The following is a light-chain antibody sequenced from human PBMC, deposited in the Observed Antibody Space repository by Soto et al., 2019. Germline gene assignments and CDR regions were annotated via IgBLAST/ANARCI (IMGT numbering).Light chain of an antibody. CDR3: QKYDRAPFT. Sequence: DRPMTPSPSSLSPYLGDRVTIPCRASQGISNYLAWYQQKPGRLPKLLLFGASTLQSGVPARFSGSGSGTLFTLTINGLLPEDVATYYCQKYDRAPFTFGPGTKVDIK. CDR1: QGISNY. J-gene: IGKJ3*01. V-gene: IGKV1-27*01. CDR2: GAS.